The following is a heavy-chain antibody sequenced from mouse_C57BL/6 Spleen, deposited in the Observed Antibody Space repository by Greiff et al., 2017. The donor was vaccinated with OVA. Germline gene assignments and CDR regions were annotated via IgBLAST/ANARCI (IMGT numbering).Heavy chain of an antibody. CDR2: IYPGSGST. CDR1: GYTFTSYW. J-gene: IGHJ2*01. CDR3: ARRGTHYCDD. V-gene: IGHV1-55*01. D-gene: IGHD3-3*01. Sequence: VQLQQPGAELVKPGASVKMSCKASGYTFTSYWITWVKQRPGQGLEWIGDIYPGSGSTNYNEKFKSKATLTVDTSSSTAYMQLSSLTSEDSAGYYCARRGTHYCDDWGQGTTLTVSS.